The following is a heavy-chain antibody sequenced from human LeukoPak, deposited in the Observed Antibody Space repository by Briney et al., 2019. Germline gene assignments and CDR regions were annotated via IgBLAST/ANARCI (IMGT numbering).Heavy chain of an antibody. V-gene: IGHV3-74*01. CDR1: GFTFSSYW. D-gene: IGHD2/OR15-2a*01. CDR3: ARGISHRIRWALDY. CDR2: INTDGSST. J-gene: IGHJ4*02. Sequence: GGSLRLSCAASGFTFSSYWMHWVRQAPGKGLVWVSRINTDGSSTSYADSVRGRFTISRDNAKNTLYLQMNSLRAEDTAVYYCARGISHRIRWALDYWGQGTLVTVSS.